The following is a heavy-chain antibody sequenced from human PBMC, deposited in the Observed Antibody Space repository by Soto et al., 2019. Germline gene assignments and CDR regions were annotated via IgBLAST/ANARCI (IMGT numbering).Heavy chain of an antibody. CDR3: AKAPATGGRAFDI. CDR1: GGTCSDYG. D-gene: IGHD2-8*02. V-gene: IGHV3-23*01. CDR2: IRFDGRT. J-gene: IGHJ3*02. Sequence: GGSTRHSKTAAGGTCSDYGRSWVRTARGKGLEWDATIRFDGRTFYVASVKGRFTISRDSSQNTVYLQMNSLTAGDTSLYYCAKAPATGGRAFDICGQALFVTVS.